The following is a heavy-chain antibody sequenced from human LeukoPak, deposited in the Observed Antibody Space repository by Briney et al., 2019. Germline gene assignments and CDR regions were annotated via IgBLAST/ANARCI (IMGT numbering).Heavy chain of an antibody. J-gene: IGHJ3*02. Sequence: SVKVSCKASGGTFSSYAISWVRQAPGQGLEWMGRIIPIFGTANYAQKFQGRVTITMDESTSTAYMDLSSLRSEDTAVYYCARFICSSTSCYANAFDIWGQGTMVTVSS. CDR1: GGTFSSYA. D-gene: IGHD2-2*01. CDR2: IIPIFGTA. V-gene: IGHV1-69*05. CDR3: ARFICSSTSCYANAFDI.